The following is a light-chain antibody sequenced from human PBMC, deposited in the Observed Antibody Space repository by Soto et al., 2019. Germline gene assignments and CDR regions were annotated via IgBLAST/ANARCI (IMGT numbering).Light chain of an antibody. J-gene: IGKJ3*01. CDR3: QQYDSSPRS. CDR1: QSVSSSF. CDR2: GAS. Sequence: EIVLTQSPGTLSLSPGERATLSCRASQSVSSSFLAWYQQKPGQAPRLLIYGASSRATGIPDRFSGSESGTDFTLTISRLEPEDVAVYYCQQYDSSPRSFGPGTKVDIK. V-gene: IGKV3-20*01.